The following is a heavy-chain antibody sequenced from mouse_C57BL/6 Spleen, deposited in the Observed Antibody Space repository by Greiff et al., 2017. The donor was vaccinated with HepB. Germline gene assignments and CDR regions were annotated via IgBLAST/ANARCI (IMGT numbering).Heavy chain of an antibody. Sequence: EVQLQQSGPELVKPGASVKISCKASGYTFTDYYMNWVKQSHGKSLEWIGDINPNNGGTSYNQKFKGKATLTVDKSSSTAYMELRSLTSEDSAVYYCARSPLRSPFDYWGQGTTLTVSS. CDR3: ARSPLRSPFDY. V-gene: IGHV1-26*01. CDR1: GYTFTDYY. J-gene: IGHJ2*01. D-gene: IGHD1-1*01. CDR2: INPNNGGT.